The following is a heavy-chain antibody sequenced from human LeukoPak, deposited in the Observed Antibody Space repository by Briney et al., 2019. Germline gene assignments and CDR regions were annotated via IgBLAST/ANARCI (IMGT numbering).Heavy chain of an antibody. J-gene: IGHJ4*02. Sequence: GGSLRLSCAASGFTFSSYSMNWVRQAPGKGLEWVSSISSSSSYIYYADSVKGRFTISRDNAKNSLYLQMNSLRAEDTAVYYCAIEGTEYFDWLSSHYFDYWGQGTLVTVSS. CDR1: GFTFSSYS. D-gene: IGHD3-9*01. V-gene: IGHV3-21*01. CDR3: AIEGTEYFDWLSSHYFDY. CDR2: ISSSSSYI.